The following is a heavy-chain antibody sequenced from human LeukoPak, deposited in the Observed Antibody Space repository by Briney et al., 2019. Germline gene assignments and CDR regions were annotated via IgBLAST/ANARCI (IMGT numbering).Heavy chain of an antibody. CDR3: AREGIAAAGIGYYYMDV. CDR1: GGTFSSYA. CDR2: IIPIFGTA. D-gene: IGHD6-13*01. V-gene: IGHV1-69*13. J-gene: IGHJ6*03. Sequence: SVKVSCKASGGTFSSYAISWVRQAPGQGLEWMGGIIPIFGTANYAQKFQGRVTITADESTSTAYMELRSLRSDDTAVYYCAREGIAAAGIGYYYMDVWGKGTTVTVSS.